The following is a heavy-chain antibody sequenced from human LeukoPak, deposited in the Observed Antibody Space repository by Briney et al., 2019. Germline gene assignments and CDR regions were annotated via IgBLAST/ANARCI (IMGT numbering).Heavy chain of an antibody. D-gene: IGHD3-22*01. CDR1: GYTFTGYY. J-gene: IGHJ4*02. V-gene: IGHV1-2*02. Sequence: GASVKGCCKASGYTFTGYYMHWVRQAPGQGLEWMGWINPNSGGTNYAQTFQGRVTMTRDTSISTAYMELSRLRSDDTAVYYCARGDKRAYYDSSGYLSFDYWGQGTLVTVPS. CDR2: INPNSGGT. CDR3: ARGDKRAYYDSSGYLSFDY.